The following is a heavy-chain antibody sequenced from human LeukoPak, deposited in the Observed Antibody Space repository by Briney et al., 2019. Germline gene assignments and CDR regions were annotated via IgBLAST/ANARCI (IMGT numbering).Heavy chain of an antibody. V-gene: IGHV3-30-3*01. CDR1: GFTFSSYA. J-gene: IGHJ4*02. D-gene: IGHD6-19*01. Sequence: GGSLRLSCAASGFTFSSYAMHWVRQAPGKGLEWVAVISYDGSNKYYADSVKGRFTISRDNSKNTLYLQMNSLRAEDTAVYYCARGQWLISTFDYWGQGTLGTVSS. CDR3: ARGQWLISTFDY. CDR2: ISYDGSNK.